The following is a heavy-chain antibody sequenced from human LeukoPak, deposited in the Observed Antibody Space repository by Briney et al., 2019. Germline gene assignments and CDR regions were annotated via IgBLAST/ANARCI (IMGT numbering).Heavy chain of an antibody. CDR2: LSFDGSDK. D-gene: IGHD2-2*01. J-gene: IGHJ6*03. CDR3: ARDGSVVVPTARGAARLYYYYYYMDV. V-gene: IGHV3-30*04. Sequence: GGSLRLSCTASGFTFSTYGMHWVRQAPGKGLEWVAVLSFDGSDKYYADSVKGRFTISRDNSKNTLYLQMNSLRAEDTAVYYCARDGSVVVPTARGAARLYYYYYYMDVWGKGTTVTVSS. CDR1: GFTFSTYG.